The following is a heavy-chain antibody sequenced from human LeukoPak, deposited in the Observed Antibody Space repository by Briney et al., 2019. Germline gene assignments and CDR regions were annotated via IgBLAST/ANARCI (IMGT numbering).Heavy chain of an antibody. V-gene: IGHV5-51*01. CDR1: GYSFPTYW. CDR3: ARKSRADY. Sequence: GASLQISCKGSGYSFPTYWIGWVRQMPEKRLEWMGIIYPGDSETRYSPSFQGQVTISADKSISTAYLQWSRLKASDTAMYYCARKSRADYWGQGTLVTVSS. CDR2: IYPGDSET. J-gene: IGHJ4*02.